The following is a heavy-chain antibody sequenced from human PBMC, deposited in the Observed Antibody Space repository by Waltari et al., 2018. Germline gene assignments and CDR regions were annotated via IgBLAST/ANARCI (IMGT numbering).Heavy chain of an antibody. Sequence: QVQLQESGPGLVKPSQTLSLTCTVSGGSISSGSYYWSWIRQPAGKGLEWIGRIYTSGRTNYNSSLKGRVTISVDTSKNQFSLKLSSVTAADTAVYYCARGESGYGSGRFFFDYWGQGTLVTVSS. J-gene: IGHJ4*02. CDR2: IYTSGRT. D-gene: IGHD3-10*01. CDR1: GGSISSGSYY. CDR3: ARGESGYGSGRFFFDY. V-gene: IGHV4-61*02.